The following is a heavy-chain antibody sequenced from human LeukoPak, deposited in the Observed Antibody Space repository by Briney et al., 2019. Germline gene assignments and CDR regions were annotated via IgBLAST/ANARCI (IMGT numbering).Heavy chain of an antibody. CDR2: TTIDDSSP. CDR1: GFTFSNFW. J-gene: IGHJ4*02. CDR3: ARDGGASTPFDY. V-gene: IGHV3-74*01. Sequence: GGSLRLSCAASGFTFSNFWIHWVRQAPGKGLVWVSRTTIDDSSPNYAASVNGRFTISRDNAKSTVYLQMNSLTEEDTAVYHCARDGGASTPFDYWGQGTLVTVS. D-gene: IGHD2-15*01.